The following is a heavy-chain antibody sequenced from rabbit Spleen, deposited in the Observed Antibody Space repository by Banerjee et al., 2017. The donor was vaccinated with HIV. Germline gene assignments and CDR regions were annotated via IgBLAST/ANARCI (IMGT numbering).Heavy chain of an antibody. CDR3: ARDTGSSFSSYGMDL. D-gene: IGHD8-1*01. Sequence: QQQLEESGGGLVKPGGTLTLTCKASEIDFSDNSYMCWVRQAPGKGLEWISCIGGSSISFTYSATWAKGRFTCSKTSSTTVTLEMTSLTVADTATYFCARDTGSSFSSYGMDLWGQGTLVTVS. CDR1: EIDFSDNSY. CDR2: IGGSSISFT. V-gene: IGHV1S45*01. J-gene: IGHJ6*01.